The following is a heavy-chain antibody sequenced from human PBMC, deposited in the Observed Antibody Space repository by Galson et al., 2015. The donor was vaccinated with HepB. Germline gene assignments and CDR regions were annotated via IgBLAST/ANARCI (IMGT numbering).Heavy chain of an antibody. V-gene: IGHV1-18*04. CDR2: ISAYNGNR. CDR1: GYTFTSYA. D-gene: IGHD5-18*01. CDR3: ARVHSYGYGSYFDY. Sequence: SVKVSCKASGYTFTSYAISWVRQAPGQGPEWMGWISAYNGNRNFAQNLQGRVTMTTDASTSTAYMELRSLKSDDTAVYYCARVHSYGYGSYFDYWGQGTLVTVSS. J-gene: IGHJ4*02.